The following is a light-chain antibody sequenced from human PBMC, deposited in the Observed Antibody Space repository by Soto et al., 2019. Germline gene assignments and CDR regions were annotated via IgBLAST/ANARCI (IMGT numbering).Light chain of an antibody. CDR3: QQYDNLPLT. Sequence: DIQMTQSPSSLSASVGDRVTITCQASQDIKNYLNWYQKKSGKAPKLLIYDASDLETGVPSRFSGSGSGTDFTFTINSLQPEDIATYYCQQYDNLPLTVGGGTKVDIK. CDR1: QDIKNY. CDR2: DAS. J-gene: IGKJ4*01. V-gene: IGKV1-33*01.